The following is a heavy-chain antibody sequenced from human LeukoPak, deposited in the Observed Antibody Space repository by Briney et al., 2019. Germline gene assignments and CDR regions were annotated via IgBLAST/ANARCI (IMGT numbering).Heavy chain of an antibody. J-gene: IGHJ4*02. CDR2: ISFDGKKT. CDR3: TTAYWVFDY. D-gene: IGHD2-8*02. Sequence: PGGSLRLSCTASGFTFSSYSIHWVRQAPGKGLEWVALISFDGKKTDYADSVKGRFTFSRDNSKYTVSLQMSDLRAEDTAMYYCTTAYWVFDYWGQGTLVTVSS. V-gene: IGHV3-30*04. CDR1: GFTFSSYS.